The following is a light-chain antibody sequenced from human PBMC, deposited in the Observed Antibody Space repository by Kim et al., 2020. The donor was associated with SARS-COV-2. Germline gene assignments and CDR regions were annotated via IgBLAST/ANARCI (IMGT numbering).Light chain of an antibody. CDR1: ALPKQY. J-gene: IGLJ2*01. CDR3: QSADTTDTYVV. Sequence: SPGQTARIACSGDALPKQYAYWYQQKPGQAPVLVISKGTERPSGIPERFSGSSSGTTVTLTISGVQTEDEADYYCQSADTTDTYVVFGGWTQLTVL. CDR2: KGT. V-gene: IGLV3-25*03.